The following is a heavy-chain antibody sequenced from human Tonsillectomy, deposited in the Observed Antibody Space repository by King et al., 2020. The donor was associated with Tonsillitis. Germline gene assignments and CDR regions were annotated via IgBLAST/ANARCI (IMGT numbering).Heavy chain of an antibody. J-gene: IGHJ3*02. CDR2: IYYIGGT. CDR1: GDSIRCNY. CDR3: ARGPNGGNLLFDI. D-gene: IGHD4-23*01. Sequence: HVQLQESGPGLVKPSETLSLTCTFSGDSIRCNYWSLIRQSPWKGLEWIGYIYYIGGTNYNPSLKRLVTISVDTSKNQFSLKLNSVTAADTAVYYCARGPNGGNLLFDIWGQGTVVTVSS. V-gene: IGHV4-59*01.